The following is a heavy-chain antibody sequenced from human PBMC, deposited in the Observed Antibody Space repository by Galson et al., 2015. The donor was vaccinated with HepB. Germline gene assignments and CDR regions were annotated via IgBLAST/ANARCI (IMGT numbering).Heavy chain of an antibody. J-gene: IGHJ6*03. CDR1: GGSFSGYY. V-gene: IGHV4-34*01. CDR3: ARGSERLGGQTNEKTHYYMDV. CDR2: INHSGST. D-gene: IGHD1-26*01. Sequence: LSLTCAVYGGSFSGYYWSWIRQPPGKGLEWIGEINHSGSTNYNPSLKSRVTISVDTSKNQFSLKLSSVTAADTAVYYCARGSERLGGQTNEKTHYYMDVWGKGTTVTVSS.